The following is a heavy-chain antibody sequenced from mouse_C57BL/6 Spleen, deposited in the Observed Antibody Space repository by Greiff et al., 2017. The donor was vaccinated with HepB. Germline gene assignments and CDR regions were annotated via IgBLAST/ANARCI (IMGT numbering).Heavy chain of an antibody. J-gene: IGHJ4*01. CDR2: IDPEDGET. CDR3: AKGSLITTVVATEDYYAMDY. Sequence: EVQLQQSGAELVKPGASVKLSCTASGFNIKDYYMHWVKQRTEQGLEWIGRIDPEDGETKYAPKFQGKATITADTSSNTAYLQLSSLTSEDTDVYYCAKGSLITTVVATEDYYAMDYWGQGTSVTVSS. CDR1: GFNIKDYY. V-gene: IGHV14-2*01. D-gene: IGHD1-1*01.